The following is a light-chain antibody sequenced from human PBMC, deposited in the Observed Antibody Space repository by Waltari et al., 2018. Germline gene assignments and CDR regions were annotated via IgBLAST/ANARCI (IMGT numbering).Light chain of an antibody. Sequence: QSVLTQPPSASGTPGQRVTISCSGSSSNIGSNNVNWYQQRPGTAPKLLIYTNKQRHSGVPDRFSGAKSGTSASLAISGLQSEDEADFYCAAWDDSLNGVIFGGGTKLTVL. CDR1: SSNIGSNN. CDR2: TNK. V-gene: IGLV1-44*01. J-gene: IGLJ2*01. CDR3: AAWDDSLNGVI.